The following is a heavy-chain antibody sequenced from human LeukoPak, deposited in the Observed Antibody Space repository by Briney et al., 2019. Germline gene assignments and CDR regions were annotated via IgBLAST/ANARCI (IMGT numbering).Heavy chain of an antibody. D-gene: IGHD4-23*01. J-gene: IGHJ5*02. Sequence: GGSLRLSCAASGFTFSSYAMSWVRQAPGEGLEWVSTISYSGDSTYYADSVKGRFTISRDNSKNTLYLQMNSLRAEDTAVYYCAKDRLNSGWFDPWGQGTLVTVSS. CDR3: AKDRLNSGWFDP. V-gene: IGHV3-23*01. CDR1: GFTFSSYA. CDR2: ISYSGDST.